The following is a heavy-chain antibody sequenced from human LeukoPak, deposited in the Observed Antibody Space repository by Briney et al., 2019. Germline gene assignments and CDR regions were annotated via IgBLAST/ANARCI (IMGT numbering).Heavy chain of an antibody. CDR1: GYSISSGYY. V-gene: IGHV4-38-2*02. CDR2: IYHSGST. J-gene: IGHJ4*02. CDR3: ARDRSEGYQLLSP. D-gene: IGHD2-2*01. Sequence: SETLSLTCTVSGYSISSGYYWGWIRQPPGQGLEWIGSIYHSGSTYYNPSLKSRVTISVDTSKNQFSLKLSSVTAADTAVYYCARDRSEGYQLLSPWGQGTLVTVSS.